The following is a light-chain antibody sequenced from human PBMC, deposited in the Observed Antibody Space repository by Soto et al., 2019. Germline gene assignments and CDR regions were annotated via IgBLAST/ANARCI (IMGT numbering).Light chain of an antibody. CDR2: DAS. V-gene: IGKV3-11*01. J-gene: IGKJ1*01. CDR3: QQRSNWPPWT. CDR1: QSVSSY. Sequence: EIVLTQSPVTLSLSPGERATLSCRASQSVSSYLAWYQQKPGQAPRLLIYDASNRATGIPARFSGSGSGTDFTLTISNLEPEDFAVYYCQQRSNWPPWTFGQGTRWIS.